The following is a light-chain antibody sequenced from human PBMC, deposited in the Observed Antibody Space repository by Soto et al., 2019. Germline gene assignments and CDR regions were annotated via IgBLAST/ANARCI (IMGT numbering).Light chain of an antibody. CDR3: AAWDDSLSGVV. J-gene: IGLJ7*01. V-gene: IGLV1-47*01. CDR2: RNN. Sequence: QSVLTQPPSASGTPGQRVTISCSGSSSNIGRSYVFWYKQLPGTAPRLLIYRNNQRPAGVPDRFAGSKSGTGAPLAISGLRSDDEDVYYCAAWDDSLSGVVFGGGTQLTVL. CDR1: SSNIGRSY.